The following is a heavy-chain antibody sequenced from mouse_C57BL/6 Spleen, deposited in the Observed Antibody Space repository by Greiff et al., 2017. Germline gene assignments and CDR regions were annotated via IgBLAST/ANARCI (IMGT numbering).Heavy chain of an antibody. Sequence: VQLQQSGAELMKPGASVKLSCKATGYTFTGYWIEWVKQRPGHGLEWIGEILPGSGSTNYNEKFKGKATFTADTSSNTADMQLSSLTTEDSAIYYCARGSPAYYSNYGYAMDYWGQGTSVTVSS. CDR3: ARGSPAYYSNYGYAMDY. CDR1: GYTFTGYW. D-gene: IGHD2-5*01. V-gene: IGHV1-9*01. J-gene: IGHJ4*01. CDR2: ILPGSGST.